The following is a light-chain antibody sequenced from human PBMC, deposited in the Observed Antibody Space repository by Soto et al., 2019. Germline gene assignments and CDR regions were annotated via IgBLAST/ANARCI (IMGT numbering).Light chain of an antibody. V-gene: IGKV3-15*01. CDR2: DAS. CDR3: QQYNSLPVT. J-gene: IGKJ3*01. Sequence: EIVMTQSPATLSVSPGERATLSCRASQSVSSNLAWYQQKPGQAPSLLIYDASTRATGIPARFSGSGSGTEFTLTISSLQSEDFAVYYCQQYNSLPVTFGPATKVDIK. CDR1: QSVSSN.